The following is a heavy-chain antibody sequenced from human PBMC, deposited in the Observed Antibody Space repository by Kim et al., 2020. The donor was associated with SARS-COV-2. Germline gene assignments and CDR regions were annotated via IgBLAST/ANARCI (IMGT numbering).Heavy chain of an antibody. Sequence: SVKVSCKASGDTLSNYIISWVRQAPVQGLEWMGRIIPILGATNYAQNFQGRVTITADESTSTAYMELSSLRSEDTAVYYCASYARYSSATFDYWGQGTLVTVSS. V-gene: IGHV1-69*08. J-gene: IGHJ4*02. CDR1: GDTLSNYI. CDR2: IIPILGAT. D-gene: IGHD5-12*01. CDR3: ASYARYSSATFDY.